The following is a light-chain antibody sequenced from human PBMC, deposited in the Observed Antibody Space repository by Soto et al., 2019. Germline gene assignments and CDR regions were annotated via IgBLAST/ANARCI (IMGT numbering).Light chain of an antibody. CDR1: QSVSSN. CDR2: GAS. Sequence: EIVMTQSPATLSVSPGERATLSCRASQSVSSNLAWYQQKPGHAPRLLIYGASTRATGIPARFSGSGSETEFTLTISSMQSEDFAVYYCQQYNNWTRTFGQGTKVEIK. J-gene: IGKJ1*01. CDR3: QQYNNWTRT. V-gene: IGKV3-15*01.